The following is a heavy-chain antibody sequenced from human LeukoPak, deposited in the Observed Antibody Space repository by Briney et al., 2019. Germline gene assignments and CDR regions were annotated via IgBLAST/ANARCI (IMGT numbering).Heavy chain of an antibody. Sequence: PGGSLRLSYAASGFTFSSYSMNWVRQAPGKGLEWVSSISSSSSYIYYADSVKGRFTISRDNAKNSLYLQMNSLRAEDTAVYYCAREVRGIVVVTAIFDYWGQGTLVTVSS. J-gene: IGHJ4*02. V-gene: IGHV3-21*01. CDR1: GFTFSSYS. D-gene: IGHD2-21*02. CDR3: AREVRGIVVVTAIFDY. CDR2: ISSSSSYI.